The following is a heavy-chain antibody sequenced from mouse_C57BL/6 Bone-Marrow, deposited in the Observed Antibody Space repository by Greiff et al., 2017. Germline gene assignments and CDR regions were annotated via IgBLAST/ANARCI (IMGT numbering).Heavy chain of an antibody. Sequence: DVQLVESGGGLVQPKGSLKLSCAASGFSFNTYAMNWVRQAPGKGLEWVARIRSKSNNYATYYADSVKDRFTISRDDSESMLYLQMNNLKTEDTAMYYCVRTIYYDGFGLADWGQGTLVTVSA. D-gene: IGHD2-4*01. CDR3: VRTIYYDGFGLAD. CDR2: IRSKSNNYAT. CDR1: GFSFNTYA. V-gene: IGHV10-1*01. J-gene: IGHJ3*01.